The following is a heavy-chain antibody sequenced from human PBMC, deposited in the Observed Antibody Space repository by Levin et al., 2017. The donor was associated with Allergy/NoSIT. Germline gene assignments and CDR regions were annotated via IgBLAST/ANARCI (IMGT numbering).Heavy chain of an antibody. CDR3: ARVNIVVVPAAMSWFDP. Sequence: SFKVSCKASGYTFTSYGISWVRQAPGQGLEWMVFLLSSPCTPPSSPPLPGRVTMTTDTSTSTAYMELRSLRSDDTAVYYCARVNIVVVPAAMSWFDPWGQGTLVTVSS. J-gene: IGHJ5*02. CDR1: GYTFTSYG. D-gene: IGHD2-2*01. V-gene: IGHV1-18*01. CDR2: LLSSPCTP.